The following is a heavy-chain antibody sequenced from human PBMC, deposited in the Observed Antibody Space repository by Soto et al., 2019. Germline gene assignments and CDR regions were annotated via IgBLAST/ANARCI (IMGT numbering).Heavy chain of an antibody. J-gene: IGHJ5*02. CDR2: IYYSGST. D-gene: IGHD3-16*01. CDR3: ARGSYLGGGIPNLFDP. CDR1: GGSLSSGGYY. Sequence: PSETLSLTCTVSGGSLSSGGYYWSWIRQHPGKGLEWIGYIYYSGSTYYNPSLKSRVTISVDTSKNQFSLKLSSVTAADTAVYYCARGSYLGGGIPNLFDPWGQGTLVTVSS. V-gene: IGHV4-61*08.